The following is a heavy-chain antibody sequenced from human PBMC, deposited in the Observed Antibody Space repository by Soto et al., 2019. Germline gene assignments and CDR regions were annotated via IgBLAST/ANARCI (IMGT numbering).Heavy chain of an antibody. D-gene: IGHD6-6*01. CDR2: IKQDGSEK. Sequence: GGSLRLSCAASGFTFSSYWMSWVRQAPGKGLEWVAKIKQDGSEKYYVDSVKGRFTISRDNAKNSLYLQMNSLRAEDTAVYYCAREAPVEYSSSSYFDYWGQGTLVTVSS. CDR1: GFTFSSYW. CDR3: AREAPVEYSSSSYFDY. J-gene: IGHJ4*02. V-gene: IGHV3-7*01.